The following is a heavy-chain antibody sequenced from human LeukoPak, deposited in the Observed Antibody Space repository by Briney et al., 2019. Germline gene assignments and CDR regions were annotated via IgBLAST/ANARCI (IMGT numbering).Heavy chain of an antibody. J-gene: IGHJ4*02. CDR1: GVSIFSYY. CDR2: INHSGST. V-gene: IGHV4-34*01. CDR3: ASLTRGY. Sequence: SETLSLTCTVSGVSIFSYYWSWIRQPPGKGLEWIGEINHSGSTNYNPSLKSRVTISVDTSKNQFSLKLSSVTAADTAVYYCASLTRGYWGQGTLVTVSS. D-gene: IGHD1-14*01.